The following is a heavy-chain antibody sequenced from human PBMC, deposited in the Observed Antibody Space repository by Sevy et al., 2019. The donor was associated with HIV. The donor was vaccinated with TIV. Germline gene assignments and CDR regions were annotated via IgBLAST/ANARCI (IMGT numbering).Heavy chain of an antibody. CDR1: GFTFSNYA. D-gene: IGHD6-13*01. J-gene: IGHJ5*02. V-gene: IGHV3-30*04. CDR3: AGEAAEGPYSRSWFSNWFDP. Sequence: GGSLRLSCAASGFTFSNYALHWVRQAPGKGLEWVAIISYDATNKYYANSVKGRFTISRDNSKNTVYLQMKSLRVEDXAVYYCAGEAAEGPYSRSWFSNWFDPWGQGTLVTVSS. CDR2: ISYDATNK.